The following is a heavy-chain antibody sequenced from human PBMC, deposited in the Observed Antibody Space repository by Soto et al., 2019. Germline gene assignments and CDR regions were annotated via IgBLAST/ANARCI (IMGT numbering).Heavy chain of an antibody. Sequence: SGPTLVNPTETLTLTCTVSGFSLSNARMGVSWIRQPPGKALEWLAHIFSNDEKSYSTSLKSRLTISKDTSKRQVVLTMTNMEPVDTATYYCARSPSYSSSWYGVFDYWGQGTLVTVSS. D-gene: IGHD6-13*01. J-gene: IGHJ4*02. V-gene: IGHV2-26*01. CDR1: GFSLSNARMG. CDR2: IFSNDEK. CDR3: ARSPSYSSSWYGVFDY.